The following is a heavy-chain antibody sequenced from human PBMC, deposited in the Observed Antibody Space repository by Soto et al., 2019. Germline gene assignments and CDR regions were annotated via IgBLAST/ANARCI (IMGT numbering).Heavy chain of an antibody. CDR2: TYYRSKWYN. Sequence: PSQTLSLTCAISGDSVSSNSAAWNWIRQSPSRGLEWLGRTYYRSKWYNDYAVSVKSRITINPDTSKNQFSLQLNSVTPEDTAVYYCARDRGIAAAGGYYYYYMDVWGKGTTVTVPS. D-gene: IGHD6-13*01. CDR1: GDSVSSNSAA. CDR3: ARDRGIAAAGGYYYYYMDV. J-gene: IGHJ6*03. V-gene: IGHV6-1*01.